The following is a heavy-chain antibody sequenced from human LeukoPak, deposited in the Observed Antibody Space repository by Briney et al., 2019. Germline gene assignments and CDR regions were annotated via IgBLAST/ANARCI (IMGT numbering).Heavy chain of an antibody. CDR3: AKDRVSPGFNWFDP. J-gene: IGHJ5*02. D-gene: IGHD2/OR15-2a*01. CDR2: INGRGDNT. Sequence: GGSLRLSCAASGVIISSYAMSWVRQAPGKGLEWVSAINGRGDNTYYADFVKGRFTISRDNSKSTVYLQMNSLRTEDTAVYYCAKDRVSPGFNWFDPWGRGTLVTVSS. CDR1: GVIISSYA. V-gene: IGHV3-23*01.